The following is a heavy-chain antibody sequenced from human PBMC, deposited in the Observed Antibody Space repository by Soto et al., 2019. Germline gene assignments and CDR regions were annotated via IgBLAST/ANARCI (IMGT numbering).Heavy chain of an antibody. J-gene: IGHJ4*02. CDR2: IYYSGST. V-gene: IGHV4-31*03. CDR1: GGSISSGGYY. Sequence: SETLSLTCTVSGGSISSGGYYWSWIRQHPGKGLEWIGYIYYSGSTYYNPSLKSRVTISVDTSKNQFSLKLSTVTAADTAVYYCARRADHDGSGRYYDPSGYYFDYWGQGTVVTV. CDR3: ARRADHDGSGRYYDPSGYYFDY. D-gene: IGHD3-10*01.